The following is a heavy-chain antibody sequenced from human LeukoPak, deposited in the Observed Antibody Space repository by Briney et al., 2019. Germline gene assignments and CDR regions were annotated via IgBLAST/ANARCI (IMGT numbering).Heavy chain of an antibody. CDR3: ARDVYYGSGSYFFDY. CDR1: GFTLSSYR. J-gene: IGHJ4*02. CDR2: ISSSSSYT. Sequence: GGSLRLSCAASGFTLSSYRMNWVRQAPGKGLEWVSYISSSSSYTNYADSVKGRFTISRDNAENSLYLQMNSLRAEDTAVYYCARDVYYGSGSYFFDYWGQGTLVTVSS. V-gene: IGHV3-21*05. D-gene: IGHD3-10*01.